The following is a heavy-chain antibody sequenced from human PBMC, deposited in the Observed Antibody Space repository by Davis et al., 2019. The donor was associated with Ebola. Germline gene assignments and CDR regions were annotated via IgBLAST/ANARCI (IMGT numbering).Heavy chain of an antibody. Sequence: MPSETLSLTCAVYGGSFSGYYWSWIRQPPGKGLEWIGEINHSGSTNYNPSLKSRVTISVDTSKNQFFLKLSSVTAADTAVYYCARDPYCSSTSCYAGAGYWGQGTLVTVSS. CDR3: ARDPYCSSTSCYAGAGY. CDR1: GGSFSGYY. D-gene: IGHD2-2*01. J-gene: IGHJ4*02. CDR2: INHSGST. V-gene: IGHV4-34*01.